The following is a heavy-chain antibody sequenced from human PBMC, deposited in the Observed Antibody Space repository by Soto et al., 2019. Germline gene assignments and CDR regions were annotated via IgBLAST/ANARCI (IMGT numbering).Heavy chain of an antibody. Sequence: ASVKVSCKASGYTFTGYYMHWVRQAPGQGLEWMGWINPNSGGTNYAQKFQGRVTMTRDTSISTAYMELSRLRSDDTAVYYCARDHRGYSGYDDFYFDYWGQGTPVTVSS. D-gene: IGHD5-12*01. CDR2: INPNSGGT. V-gene: IGHV1-2*02. CDR1: GYTFTGYY. J-gene: IGHJ4*02. CDR3: ARDHRGYSGYDDFYFDY.